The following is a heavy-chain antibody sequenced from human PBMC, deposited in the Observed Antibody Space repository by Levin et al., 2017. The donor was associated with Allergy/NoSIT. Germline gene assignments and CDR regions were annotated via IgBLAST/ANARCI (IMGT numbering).Heavy chain of an antibody. CDR3: AREHIAAAGWFHAFDI. CDR1: GGSISSGGYY. Sequence: SQTLSLTCTVSGGSISSGGYYWSWIRQHPGKGLEWIGYIYYSGSTYYNPSLKSRVTISVDTSKNQFSLKLSSVTAADTAVYYCAREHIAAAGWFHAFDIWGQGTMVTVSS. J-gene: IGHJ3*02. V-gene: IGHV4-31*03. D-gene: IGHD6-13*01. CDR2: IYYSGST.